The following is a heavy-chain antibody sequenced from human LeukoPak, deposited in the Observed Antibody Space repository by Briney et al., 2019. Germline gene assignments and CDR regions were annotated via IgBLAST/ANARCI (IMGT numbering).Heavy chain of an antibody. CDR3: ARAVVPYYYYYMDV. CDR2: ISSSGSTI. Sequence: GGSLRLSCAASGFTFSDYYMSWIRQVPGKGLEWVSYISSSGSTIYYADSVKGRFTISRDNAKNSLYLQMNSLRAEDTAVYYCARAVVPYYYYYMDVWGKGTTVTISS. CDR1: GFTFSDYY. D-gene: IGHD2-2*01. J-gene: IGHJ6*03. V-gene: IGHV3-11*01.